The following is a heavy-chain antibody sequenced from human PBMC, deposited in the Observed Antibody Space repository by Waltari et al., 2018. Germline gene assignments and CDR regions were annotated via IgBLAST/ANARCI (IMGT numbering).Heavy chain of an antibody. Sequence: EVQLVETGGGLIQPGGSLRLSCAASGFTVSSNYMSWVRQAPGKGLEWVSVIYSGGSTYYADSGKGRFTISRDNSKNTLYLQMNSLRAEDTAVYYCARGNGYSSSWYGRLDYWGQGTLVTVSS. J-gene: IGHJ4*02. D-gene: IGHD6-13*01. CDR1: GFTVSSNY. V-gene: IGHV3-53*02. CDR2: IYSGGST. CDR3: ARGNGYSSSWYGRLDY.